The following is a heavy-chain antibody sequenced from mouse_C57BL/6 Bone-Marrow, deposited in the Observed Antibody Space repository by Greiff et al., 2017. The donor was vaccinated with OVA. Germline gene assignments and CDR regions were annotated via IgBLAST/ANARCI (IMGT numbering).Heavy chain of an antibody. CDR1: GYTFTSYW. CDR3: AKVGAGDSVAD. CDR2: IDPSDSYT. J-gene: IGHJ3*01. D-gene: IGHD1-3*01. V-gene: IGHV1-69*01. Sequence: QVQLQQPGAELVMPGASVKLSCKASGYTFTSYWMHWVKQRPGQGLEWIGEIDPSDSYTNYNQKFKGKSTLTVAKSYRTAYMQLSSLTSEDAAGYYCAKVGAGDSVADWGQGTLVTVSA.